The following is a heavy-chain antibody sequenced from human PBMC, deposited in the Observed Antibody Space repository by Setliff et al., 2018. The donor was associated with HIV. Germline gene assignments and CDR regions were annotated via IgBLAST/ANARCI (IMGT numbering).Heavy chain of an antibody. CDR2: ISVKNGNT. CDR3: ARDVGRDGYCFDH. J-gene: IGHJ4*02. Sequence: WASVKVSCKASGYTFISYGVSWVRQAPGQGLEWMGWISVKNGNTNYAQKFQGRVTMTRDTSITTAYMELSRVRSDDTAVYYCARDVGRDGYCFDHWGQGTLVTVSS. CDR1: GYTFISYG. D-gene: IGHD5-12*01. V-gene: IGHV1-18*01.